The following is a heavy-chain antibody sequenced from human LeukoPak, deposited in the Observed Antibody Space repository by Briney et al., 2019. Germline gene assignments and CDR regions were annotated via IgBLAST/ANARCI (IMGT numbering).Heavy chain of an antibody. D-gene: IGHD1-26*01. CDR2: IWYDGSNK. CDR3: ARAKYSGSYYDY. CDR1: GFTFSSYG. V-gene: IGHV3-33*01. Sequence: PGGSLRLSCAASGFTFSSYGMHWVRQAPGKGLEWVAVIWYDGSNKYYADSVKGRFTISRDNTKNTLYLQMNSLRAEDTAVYYCARAKYSGSYYDYWGQGTLVTVSS. J-gene: IGHJ4*02.